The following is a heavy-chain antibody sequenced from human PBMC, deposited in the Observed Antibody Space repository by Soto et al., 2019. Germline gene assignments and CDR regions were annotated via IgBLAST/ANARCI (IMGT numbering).Heavy chain of an antibody. V-gene: IGHV4-34*01. CDR1: GGSFSGYY. CDR3: ASAEDIVVVLAALGYAFDI. D-gene: IGHD2-2*01. Sequence: QVQLQQWGAGLLKPSETLSLTCAVYGGSFSGYYWSWIRQPPGKGLEWIGEINHSGSTNYNPSLKSRVTISVDTSKNQFSLKLSSVTAADTAVYYCASAEDIVVVLAALGYAFDIWGQGTMVTVSS. CDR2: INHSGST. J-gene: IGHJ3*02.